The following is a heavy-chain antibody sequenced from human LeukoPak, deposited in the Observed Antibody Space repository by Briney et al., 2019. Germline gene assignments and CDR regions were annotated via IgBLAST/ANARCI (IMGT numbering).Heavy chain of an antibody. Sequence: GGSLRLSCAASGCTFSTYIMNWVRQAPGGGLEWVSSISGSSSYIYYADSVKGRFTISRDNAKNSLYLQMNSLRAEDTAVYYCAPRRVSINEVYGMDVWGQGTTVTVS. CDR1: GCTFSTYI. CDR2: ISGSSSYI. J-gene: IGHJ6*02. V-gene: IGHV3-21*01. CDR3: APRRVSINEVYGMDV. D-gene: IGHD2-8*01.